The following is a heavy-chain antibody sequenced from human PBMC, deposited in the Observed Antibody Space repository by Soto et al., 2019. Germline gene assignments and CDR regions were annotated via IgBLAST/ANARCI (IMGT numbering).Heavy chain of an antibody. CDR1: GFTVSSNY. CDR3: ARDRIPTGMDV. V-gene: IGHV3-66*01. Sequence: PGGSLRLSCAASGFTVSSNYMSWVRQAPGKGLGWVSVIYSGGSTYYADSVKGRFTISRDNSKNTLYLQMNSLRAEDTAVYYCARDRIPTGMDVWGQGTTVTVSS. CDR2: IYSGGST. J-gene: IGHJ6*02.